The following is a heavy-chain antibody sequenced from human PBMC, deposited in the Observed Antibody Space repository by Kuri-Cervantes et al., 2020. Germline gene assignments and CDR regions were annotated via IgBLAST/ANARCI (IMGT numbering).Heavy chain of an antibody. Sequence: GGSLRLSCTASGFTFTDYGMHWVRQVPGKGLEWVTFIPRENNNKYYTDSVKGRFTISRDNSRDTLYLQMNSLRAEDTAVYYCARDLPLKYSSSWYETENWFDPWGQGTLVTGSS. V-gene: IGHV3-30*02. J-gene: IGHJ5*02. CDR2: IPRENNNK. CDR3: ARDLPLKYSSSWYETENWFDP. D-gene: IGHD6-13*01. CDR1: GFTFTDYG.